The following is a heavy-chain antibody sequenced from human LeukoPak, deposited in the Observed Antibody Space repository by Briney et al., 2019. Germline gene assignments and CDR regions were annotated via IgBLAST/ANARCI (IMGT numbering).Heavy chain of an antibody. Sequence: SETLSLTCAVYGGSFSGYYWSWIRQPPGKGLEWIGEINHSGSTNYNPSLKSRVTISVDTSKNQFSLKLSSVTAADTAVYYCARLRRRESRPFDYWGQGTLVTVSS. V-gene: IGHV4-34*01. D-gene: IGHD3-10*01. CDR3: ARLRRRESRPFDY. CDR2: INHSGST. J-gene: IGHJ4*02. CDR1: GGSFSGYY.